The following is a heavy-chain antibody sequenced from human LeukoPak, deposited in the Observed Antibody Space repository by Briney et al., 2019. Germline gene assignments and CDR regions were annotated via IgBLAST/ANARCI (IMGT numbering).Heavy chain of an antibody. CDR2: ISAYNGNT. J-gene: IGHJ4*02. CDR3: ARVRDLWFGDFDY. CDR1: GHSFTSNV. V-gene: IGHV1-18*01. D-gene: IGHD3-10*01. Sequence: ASVKVSCKASGHSFTSNVISWVRQAPGQGLEWMGWISAYNGNTNYAQKFQGRVTMTRDTSISTAYMELSRLRSDDTAVYYCARVRDLWFGDFDYWGKGTLVTVSS.